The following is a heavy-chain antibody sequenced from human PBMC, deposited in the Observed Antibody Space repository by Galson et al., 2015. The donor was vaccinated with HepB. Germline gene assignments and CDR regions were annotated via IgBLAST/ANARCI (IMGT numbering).Heavy chain of an antibody. CDR2: INPNSGGT. CDR3: ARWEGDYLGSYYYGMDV. Sequence: SVTVSCKASGYTFTGYYMHWVRQAPGQGLEWMGWINPNSGGTNYAQKFQGRVTMTRDTSISTAYMELSRLRSDDTAVYYCARWEGDYLGSYYYGMDVWGQGTTVTVSS. D-gene: IGHD4-17*01. V-gene: IGHV1-2*02. CDR1: GYTFTGYY. J-gene: IGHJ6*02.